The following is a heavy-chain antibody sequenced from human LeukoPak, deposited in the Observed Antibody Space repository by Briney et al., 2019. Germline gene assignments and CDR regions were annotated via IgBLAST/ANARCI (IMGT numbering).Heavy chain of an antibody. J-gene: IGHJ4*02. Sequence: GASVKVSCKASGYTFTGYYMHWVRQAPGQGLEWMGWINPNSGGTNYAQKFQGRVTMNRDTSISTAYMELSRLSSDDTAVYYCARALYSYGFRGAYYFDYWGQGTLVTVSS. V-gene: IGHV1-2*02. CDR1: GYTFTGYY. CDR3: ARALYSYGFRGAYYFDY. D-gene: IGHD5-18*01. CDR2: INPNSGGT.